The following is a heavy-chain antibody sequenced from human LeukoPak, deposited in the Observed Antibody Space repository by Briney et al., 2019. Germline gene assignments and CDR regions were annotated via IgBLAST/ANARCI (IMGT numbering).Heavy chain of an antibody. V-gene: IGHV4-39*01. Sequence: SETLSLTCTVSGGSISSSSYYWGWLRQPPGKGLEWIGSIYYSGSTYYNPSLNSRGSISVDTSNNQFSLKLSSVTAAYTAVYYCARSREGFDYTKGGFDYWGQGTLVTVSS. CDR2: IYYSGST. J-gene: IGHJ4*02. D-gene: IGHD4-11*01. CDR1: GGSISSSSYY. CDR3: ARSREGFDYTKGGFDY.